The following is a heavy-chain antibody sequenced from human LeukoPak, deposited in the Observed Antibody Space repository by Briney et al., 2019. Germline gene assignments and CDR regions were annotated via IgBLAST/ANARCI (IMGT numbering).Heavy chain of an antibody. CDR2: KNPNSGNT. CDR1: GYTFTSYD. J-gene: IGHJ3*02. Sequence: ASVKVSCKASGYTFTSYDINWVRQATGQGLEWMGWKNPNSGNTGYAQKFQGRVTMTRNTSISTAYMELSSLRSEDTAVYYCARMATMTTVVIEDAFDIWGQGTMVTVSS. CDR3: ARMATMTTVVIEDAFDI. V-gene: IGHV1-8*01. D-gene: IGHD4-23*01.